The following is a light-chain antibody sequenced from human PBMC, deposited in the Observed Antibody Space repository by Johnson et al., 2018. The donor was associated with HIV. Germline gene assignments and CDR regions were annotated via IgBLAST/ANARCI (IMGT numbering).Light chain of an antibody. CDR1: SSNIGKNY. V-gene: IGLV1-51*02. CDR3: GTWDSSLRAWFYV. Sequence: QSVLTQPPSVSAAPGQRVTISCSGSSSNIGKNYVSWYQQLPGTAPKLLIYENNKRPSGIPDRLSGSKSGTSATLGITGLQTGDEADYYCGTWDSSLRAWFYVFGTGTKVTVL. CDR2: ENN. J-gene: IGLJ1*01.